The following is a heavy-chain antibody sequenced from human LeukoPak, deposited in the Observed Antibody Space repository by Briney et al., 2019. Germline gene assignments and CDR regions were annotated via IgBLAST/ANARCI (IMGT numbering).Heavy chain of an antibody. J-gene: IGHJ4*02. V-gene: IGHV1-69*13. CDR1: GGTFNNYA. CDR2: IIPIFGTA. D-gene: IGHD4-17*01. Sequence: ASVTVSCKASGGTFNNYAISWVRQAPGQGLGWMGGIIPIFGTANYAQKFQGRVTITADESTSTAYMELSSLRSEDTAVYYCARAQGDYEPYYFDYWGQGTLVTVSS. CDR3: ARAQGDYEPYYFDY.